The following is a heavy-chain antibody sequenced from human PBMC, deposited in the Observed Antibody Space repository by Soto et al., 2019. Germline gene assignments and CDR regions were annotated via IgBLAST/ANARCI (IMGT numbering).Heavy chain of an antibody. V-gene: IGHV3-23*01. CDR3: AKDTPRIPPYYDSSGYHY. Sequence: EVQLLESGGGLVQPGGSLRLSCAASGFTFSSYAMSWVRQAPGKGLEWVSAISGSGGSTYYADSVKGRFTISRDNSKNTLYLQMNSLRAEDTAVYYCAKDTPRIPPYYDSSGYHYWGQGTLVTVSS. CDR2: ISGSGGST. J-gene: IGHJ4*02. D-gene: IGHD3-22*01. CDR1: GFTFSSYA.